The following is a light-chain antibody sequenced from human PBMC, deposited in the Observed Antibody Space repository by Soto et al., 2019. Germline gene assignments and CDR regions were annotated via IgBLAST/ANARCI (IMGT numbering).Light chain of an antibody. CDR3: QQYNTFSWT. V-gene: IGKV1-5*03. Sequence: DIQMTQSPSTLSASIGDTVTITCRASQSISIYLAWHQQKPGKAPKLLIYRASILENGVPSRFSGSGSATEFTLTISGLQPDDFATYYCQQYNTFSWTFGQGTKV. J-gene: IGKJ1*01. CDR2: RAS. CDR1: QSISIY.